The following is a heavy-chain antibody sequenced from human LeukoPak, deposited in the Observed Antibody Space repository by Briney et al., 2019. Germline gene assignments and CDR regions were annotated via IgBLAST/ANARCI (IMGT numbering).Heavy chain of an antibody. CDR3: ARGRGYGMVV. Sequence: SETLSLTCTVSGGSISSYYWSWIRQPPGKGLEWIGYIYYSGSTNYNPSLKSRVTISVDTSKNQFSLKLSSVTAADTAVYYRARGRGYGMVVWGQGTTVTVSS. CDR2: IYYSGST. D-gene: IGHD5-12*01. J-gene: IGHJ6*02. V-gene: IGHV4-59*01. CDR1: GGSISSYY.